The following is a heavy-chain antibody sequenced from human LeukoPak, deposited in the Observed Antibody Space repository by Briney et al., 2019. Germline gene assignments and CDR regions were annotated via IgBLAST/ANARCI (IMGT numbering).Heavy chain of an antibody. D-gene: IGHD3/OR15-3a*01. CDR1: GFTLSTYS. J-gene: IGHJ6*02. CDR2: ISRTTTYI. Sequence: GGSLRLSCAASGFTLSTYSMNWVRQAPGKGLEWVSSISRTTTYINYADSVKGRFTISRDNAENSLYLQINSLRAEDTAVYFCARGGVGLVIIPGWEYDYYGMDVWGQGTTVTVSS. V-gene: IGHV3-21*01. CDR3: ARGGVGLVIIPGWEYDYYGMDV.